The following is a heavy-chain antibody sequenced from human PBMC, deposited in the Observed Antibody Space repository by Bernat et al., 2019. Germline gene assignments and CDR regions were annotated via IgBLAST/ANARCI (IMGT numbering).Heavy chain of an antibody. J-gene: IGHJ6*04. CDR3: TRRGYSSSPMDV. V-gene: IGHV3-7*03. CDR1: GFTFSNYW. CDR2: IKRDGSEQ. D-gene: IGHD6-13*01. Sequence: EVQLVESGGGLVQPGGSLSLSCAASGFTFSNYWMTWVRQAPGKGLEWVANIKRDGSEQYYVDSVKGRFTISRDNGNNSLYLQMNSLKTEDTAVYYCTRRGYSSSPMDVWGKGTTVTVSS.